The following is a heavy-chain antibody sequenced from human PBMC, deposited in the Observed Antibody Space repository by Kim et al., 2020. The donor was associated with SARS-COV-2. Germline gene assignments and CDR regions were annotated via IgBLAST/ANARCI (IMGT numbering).Heavy chain of an antibody. Sequence: GGSLRLSCAASGFTFSSYAMSWVRQAPGKGLEWVSAISGSGGSTYYADSVKGRFTISRDNSKNTLYLQMNSLRAEDTAVYYCAKGVYDGVGGSDYSYDYWGQGTLVTVSS. CDR2: ISGSGGST. J-gene: IGHJ4*02. D-gene: IGHD1-26*01. CDR3: AKGVYDGVGGSDYSYDY. V-gene: IGHV3-23*01. CDR1: GFTFSSYA.